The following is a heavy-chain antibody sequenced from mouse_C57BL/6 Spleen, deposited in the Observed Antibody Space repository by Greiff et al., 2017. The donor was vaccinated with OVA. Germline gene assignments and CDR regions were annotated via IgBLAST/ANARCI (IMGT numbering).Heavy chain of an antibody. D-gene: IGHD2-3*01. J-gene: IGHJ4*01. Sequence: QVQLQHPGAELVIPGASVNLSCTASGYTFTSYWMYWVKQRPGQGLEWIGEIDPSDSYTNYNQKFKGTSTLTVDKSSSTAYMQLSSLTSDDSAVYYCAFYEYYARDYWGQGTSFTFSS. CDR3: AFYEYYARDY. CDR2: IDPSDSYT. CDR1: GYTFTSYW. V-gene: IGHV1-69*01.